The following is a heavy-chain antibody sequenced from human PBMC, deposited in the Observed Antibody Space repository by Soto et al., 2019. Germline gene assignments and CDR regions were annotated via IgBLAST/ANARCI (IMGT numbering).Heavy chain of an antibody. J-gene: IGHJ6*02. CDR2: INPNGGST. CDR1: GYTFTSYY. V-gene: IGHV1-46*01. CDR3: AREPETTTDHYYGMDV. D-gene: IGHD4-17*01. Sequence: QVQLVQSGAEVKKPGASMKLSCKASGYTFTSYYIHWVRQAPGQGLEWMGIINPNGGSTSNAQKFQGRVTMTRDTSTTTGYMEVSRLRSEDTAVYYCAREPETTTDHYYGMDVWGHGTTVTVSS.